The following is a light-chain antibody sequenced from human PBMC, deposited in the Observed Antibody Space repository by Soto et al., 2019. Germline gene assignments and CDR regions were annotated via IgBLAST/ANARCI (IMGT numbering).Light chain of an antibody. CDR2: WAS. CDR3: QQYYSTPWA. Sequence: DIVMTQSPDSLAVSLGERATINCKSSQSVLYSPNNKNYLAWYQKKPGQPPRLLIYWASTRESGVPDRFSGSGSGTNFTLTISSLRAADVAVYYCQQYYSTPWAFGQGTKVQIK. J-gene: IGKJ1*01. CDR1: QSVLYSPNNKNY. V-gene: IGKV4-1*01.